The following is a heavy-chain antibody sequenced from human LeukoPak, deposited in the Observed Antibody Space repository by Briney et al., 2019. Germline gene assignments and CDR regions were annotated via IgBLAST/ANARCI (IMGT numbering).Heavy chain of an antibody. CDR3: ARDSKLEPPNFDY. CDR2: IKQDGSEK. CDR1: GFTFSACG. V-gene: IGHV3-7*01. D-gene: IGHD1-1*01. Sequence: PGGSLRLSCAASGFTFSACGMHWVRQAPGKGLEWVANIKQDGSEKYYVDSVKGRFTISRDNAKNSLYLQMNSLRAEDTAVYYCARDSKLEPPNFDYWGQGTLVTVSS. J-gene: IGHJ4*02.